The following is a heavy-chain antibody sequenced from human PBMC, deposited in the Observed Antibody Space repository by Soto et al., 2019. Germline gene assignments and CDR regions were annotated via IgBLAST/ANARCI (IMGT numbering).Heavy chain of an antibody. Sequence: QVQLVESGGGVVQPGRSLRLSCAASGFTFSSYAMHWVRQAPGKGLEWVAVISYDGSNKYYADSVKGRFTISRDNSKNXLYLQMNSLRAEDTAVYYCARDEGGNWNPGPSFFDYWGQGTLVTVSS. D-gene: IGHD1-1*01. CDR3: ARDEGGNWNPGPSFFDY. J-gene: IGHJ4*02. CDR1: GFTFSSYA. CDR2: ISYDGSNK. V-gene: IGHV3-30-3*01.